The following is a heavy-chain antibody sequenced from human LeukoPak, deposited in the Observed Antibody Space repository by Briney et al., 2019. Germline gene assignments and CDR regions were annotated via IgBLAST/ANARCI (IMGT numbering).Heavy chain of an antibody. Sequence: SQTLSLTCTVSGRSISSDYWSWIRQPAGKGLEWIGRIYTSGSTNNNPSLKSRVSMSVDTSKNQFSLKLSSVTAADTAVYYCARDPYDFCSGYSHWGDYYYYYYMDVWGKGTTVTASS. V-gene: IGHV4-4*07. D-gene: IGHD3-3*01. J-gene: IGHJ6*03. CDR2: IYTSGST. CDR3: ARDPYDFCSGYSHWGDYYYYYYMDV. CDR1: GRSISSDY.